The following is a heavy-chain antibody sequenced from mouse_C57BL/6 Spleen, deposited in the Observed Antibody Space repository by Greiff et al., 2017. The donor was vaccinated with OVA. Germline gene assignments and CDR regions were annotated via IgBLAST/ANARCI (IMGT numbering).Heavy chain of an antibody. CDR3: ARGPHYYGSSHYAMDY. CDR2: INPSNGGT. D-gene: IGHD1-1*01. J-gene: IGHJ4*01. V-gene: IGHV1-53*01. CDR1: GYTFTSYW. Sequence: QVQLQQPGTELVKPGASVKLSCKASGYTFTSYWMHWVKQRPGQGLEWIGNINPSNGGTNYNEKFKSKATLTVDKSSSQAYMQLSSLTSEDSAVYYCARGPHYYGSSHYAMDYWGQGTSVTVSS.